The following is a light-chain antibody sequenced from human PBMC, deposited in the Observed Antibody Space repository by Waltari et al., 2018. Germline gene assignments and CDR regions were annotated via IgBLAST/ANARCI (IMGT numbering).Light chain of an antibody. CDR2: LGS. CDR3: MQSLQALWT. Sequence: IAVTQSQLSLPVTTGEPASISCRSSQSLLHRNGNNNLDWYMQKPGHSPQLLIYLGSNRASGVPDRFSGSGSGTDFTLRISRVEAEDVGVYYCMQSLQALWTFGPGTKLEI. J-gene: IGKJ1*01. V-gene: IGKV2-28*01. CDR1: QSLLHRNGNNN.